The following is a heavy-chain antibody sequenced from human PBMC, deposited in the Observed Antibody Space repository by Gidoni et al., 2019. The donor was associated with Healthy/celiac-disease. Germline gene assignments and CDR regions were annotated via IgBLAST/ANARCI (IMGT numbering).Heavy chain of an antibody. V-gene: IGHV3-23*01. J-gene: IGHJ5*02. CDR2: ISGSGGST. CDR1: GLPFSSLA. CDR3: AKALDSSGWFDP. D-gene: IGHD6-19*01. Sequence: EVQLLESGGGLVQPGGSLRLSCAASGLPFSSLAMSWVRQAPGKGLEWFSAISGSGGSTYYADSVKGRFTISGDNSKNTLYLQMNSLRAEDTAVYYCAKALDSSGWFDPWGQGTLVTVSS.